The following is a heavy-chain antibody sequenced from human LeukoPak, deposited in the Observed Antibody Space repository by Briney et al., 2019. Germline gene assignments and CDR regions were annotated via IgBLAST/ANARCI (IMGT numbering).Heavy chain of an antibody. D-gene: IGHD5-12*01. J-gene: IGHJ6*04. V-gene: IGHV3-21*01. CDR2: ISSSSSYI. Sequence: GGSLRLSCAASGFTLSSYSMNWVRQAPGKGLEWVSSISSSSSYIYYADSVKGRFTISRDNAKNSLYLQMNSLRAEDTAVYYCARDNAYDYYYYGMDVWGNGTTVTVSS. CDR3: ARDNAYDYYYYGMDV. CDR1: GFTLSSYS.